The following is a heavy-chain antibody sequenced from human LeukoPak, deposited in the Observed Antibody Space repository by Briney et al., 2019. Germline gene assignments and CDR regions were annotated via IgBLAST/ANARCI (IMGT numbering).Heavy chain of an antibody. CDR3: ARGGPVGNFDF. CDR2: ISGSGGST. V-gene: IGHV3-23*01. J-gene: IGHJ4*02. CDR1: GFTFSSDA. D-gene: IGHD2-15*01. Sequence: GGSLRLSCAASGFTFSSDAMSWVRQAPGKGLEWVSAISGSGGSTYYADSVKGRFTISRDNAKNTLYLQMNGLRAEDTAVYYCARGGPVGNFDFWGQGTLVTVSS.